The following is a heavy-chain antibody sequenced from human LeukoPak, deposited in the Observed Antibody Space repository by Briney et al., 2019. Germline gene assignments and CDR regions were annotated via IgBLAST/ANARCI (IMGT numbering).Heavy chain of an antibody. CDR1: GYSISSGYY. CDR2: LYHSDSI. V-gene: IGHV4-38-2*01. CDR3: ARQHDSYHYYYVDV. J-gene: IGHJ6*03. D-gene: IGHD6-13*01. Sequence: PSETLSLTXAVSGYSISSGYYWIWIRQPPGRGLEWIGSLYHSDSIYYNPSLESRVTMSVDTSKNQFSLKLSFVTAAGTAVYYCARQHDSYHYYYVDVWGTGTTVTVSS.